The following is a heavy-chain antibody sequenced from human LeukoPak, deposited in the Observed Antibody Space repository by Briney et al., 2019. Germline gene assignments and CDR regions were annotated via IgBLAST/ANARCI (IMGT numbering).Heavy chain of an antibody. Sequence: GESQRLSCAASGFTFSNYNMNWVRQAPGKGLEWVSSISTSSIYIYYADSVKGRFTISRDNARDSLYLQMNSLRAEDTAVYYCARCWGSGSYLFDAFDIWGQGTMVTVSS. CDR3: ARCWGSGSYLFDAFDI. CDR2: ISTSSIYI. D-gene: IGHD1-26*01. J-gene: IGHJ3*02. CDR1: GFTFSNYN. V-gene: IGHV3-21*01.